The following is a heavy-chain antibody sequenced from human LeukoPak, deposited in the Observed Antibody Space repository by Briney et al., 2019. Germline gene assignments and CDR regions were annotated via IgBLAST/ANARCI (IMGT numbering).Heavy chain of an antibody. V-gene: IGHV1-2*02. J-gene: IGHJ5*02. CDR3: ARDGHYYGSGIFVSSWFDP. D-gene: IGHD3-10*01. Sequence: ASVKVSCRASGYTFTSFDFTWVRRASGQGLEWMGWINPNSGGTNYAQKFQGRVTMTRDTSISTAYMELSRLRSDDTAVYYCARDGHYYGSGIFVSSWFDPWGQGTLVTVSS. CDR2: INPNSGGT. CDR1: GYTFTSFD.